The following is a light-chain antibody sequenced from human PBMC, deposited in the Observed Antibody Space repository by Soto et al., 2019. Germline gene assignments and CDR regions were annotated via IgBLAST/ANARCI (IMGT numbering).Light chain of an antibody. CDR1: QNIESW. Sequence: DIQMTQSPPTLSASLGDRVTITCRASQNIESWLAWYQQTPGKAPKLLIYDASTLQTGVPSRFSGSGSGTEFTLTISSLQPDDFATYYCQQYNSYSQTFGQGTKVDIK. CDR2: DAS. V-gene: IGKV1-5*01. CDR3: QQYNSYSQT. J-gene: IGKJ1*01.